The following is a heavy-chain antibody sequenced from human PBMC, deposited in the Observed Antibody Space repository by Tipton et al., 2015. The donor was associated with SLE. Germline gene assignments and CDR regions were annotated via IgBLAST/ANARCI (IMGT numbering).Heavy chain of an antibody. D-gene: IGHD2-15*01. CDR1: GGSISSYY. CDR2: IYYSGST. CDR3: ARDDGSHGDY. J-gene: IGHJ4*02. Sequence: TLSLTCTIFGGSISSYYWSWIRQPPGKGLEWIGYIYYSGSTNYNPSLKSRVTISVDTSKNQFSLNMTSVTAADTAVYYCARDDGSHGDYWGQGTLVTVSS. V-gene: IGHV4-59*01.